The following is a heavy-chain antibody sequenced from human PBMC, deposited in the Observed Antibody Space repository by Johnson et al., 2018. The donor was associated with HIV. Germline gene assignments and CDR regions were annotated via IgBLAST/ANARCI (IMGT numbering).Heavy chain of an antibody. Sequence: QVQLVESGGGVVQPGRSLRLSCAASGFTFSSYAMHWVRQAPGKGLEWVAVISYDGSNTYYADSVKGRFTISRDNSKNTLYLQMNSLRAEDTALYYCAKDHAAAEGSEGAFDIWGQGTMVTVSS. CDR2: ISYDGSNT. D-gene: IGHD6-13*01. J-gene: IGHJ3*02. CDR3: AKDHAAAEGSEGAFDI. V-gene: IGHV3-30*04. CDR1: GFTFSSYA.